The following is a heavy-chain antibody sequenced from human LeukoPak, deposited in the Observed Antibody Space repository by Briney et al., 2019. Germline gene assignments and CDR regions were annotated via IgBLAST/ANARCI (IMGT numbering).Heavy chain of an antibody. D-gene: IGHD3-22*01. CDR1: GYTFTGYY. J-gene: IGHJ4*02. V-gene: IGHV1-2*02. CDR2: INPNSGGT. Sequence: GASVKVSCKASGYTFTGYYMHWVRQAPGQGLEWMGWINPNSGGTNYAQKFQGRVTMTRDTSISTAYMELSRLRSDDTAVYCCARGPRGYYDSSGCGYWGQGTLVTVSS. CDR3: ARGPRGYYDSSGCGY.